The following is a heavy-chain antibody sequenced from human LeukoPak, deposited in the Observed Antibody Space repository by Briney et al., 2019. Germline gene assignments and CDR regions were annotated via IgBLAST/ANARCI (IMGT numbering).Heavy chain of an antibody. V-gene: IGHV4-59*01. Sequence: KASETLSLTCTVSGGSISSYYWSWIRQPPGKGLEWIGYIYYSGSPNYNPSLKSRVTISVDTSKNQFSLKLSSVTAADTAVYYCARGGERITIFGVVPEIDPWGQGTLVTVSS. D-gene: IGHD3-3*01. CDR3: ARGGERITIFGVVPEIDP. CDR1: GGSISSYY. CDR2: IYYSGSP. J-gene: IGHJ5*02.